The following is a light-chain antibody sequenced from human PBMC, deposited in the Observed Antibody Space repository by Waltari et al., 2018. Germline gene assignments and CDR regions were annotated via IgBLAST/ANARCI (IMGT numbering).Light chain of an antibody. Sequence: QSALTQPAAVSESPGQSITFSCTGTSSDVGAQNYVSLYQQHPGEAPKLMIYDVNKRPSGTSNRFSGSKSGNTASLSISGLQAEDEADYYCSSYTSTNTYVFGSGTKVTVL. CDR1: SSDVGAQNY. V-gene: IGLV2-14*03. CDR3: SSYTSTNTYV. J-gene: IGLJ1*01. CDR2: DVN.